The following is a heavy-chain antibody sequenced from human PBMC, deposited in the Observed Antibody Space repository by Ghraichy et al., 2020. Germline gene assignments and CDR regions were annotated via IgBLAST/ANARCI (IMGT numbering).Heavy chain of an antibody. Sequence: GGSLRLSCAASGFTFSNAWMSWVRQAPGKGLEWVGRIKSKTDGGTTDYAAPVKGRFTISRDDSKNTLYLQMNSLKTEDTAVYYCTREAEWFGELPSYAFDIWGQGTMVTVSS. CDR2: IKSKTDGGTT. V-gene: IGHV3-15*01. CDR1: GFTFSNAW. CDR3: TREAEWFGELPSYAFDI. D-gene: IGHD3-10*01. J-gene: IGHJ3*02.